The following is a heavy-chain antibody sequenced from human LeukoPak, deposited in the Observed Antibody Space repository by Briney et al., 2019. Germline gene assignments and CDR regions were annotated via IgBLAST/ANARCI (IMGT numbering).Heavy chain of an antibody. D-gene: IGHD2-2*01. CDR3: ASYCYSTSCYHKRAFDP. CDR2: IYYSGST. CDR1: GGSISSSSYY. J-gene: IGHJ5*02. Sequence: PSETLSLTCTVSGGSISSSSYYWGWIRQPPGKGLEWIGSIYYSGSTYYNPSLKSRVTISVDTSKNEFSLKLSSVTAADTAVYYCASYCYSTSCYHKRAFDPWGQGTLVTVSS. V-gene: IGHV4-39*01.